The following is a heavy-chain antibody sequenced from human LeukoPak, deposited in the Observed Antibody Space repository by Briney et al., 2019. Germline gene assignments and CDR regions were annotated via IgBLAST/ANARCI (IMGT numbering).Heavy chain of an antibody. CDR3: AKEDRLVGVTRRCFDY. CDR1: GFTFSSYA. D-gene: IGHD1-26*01. J-gene: IGHJ4*02. V-gene: IGHV3-23*01. CDR2: ISGSGGST. Sequence: GGSLRLSCAASGFTFSSYAMSWVRHAPGKGPEWVSAISGSGGSTYYADSVKGRFTISRDNSKNTLYLQMNSLRAEDTAVYYCAKEDRLVGVTRRCFDYWGQGTLVTVSS.